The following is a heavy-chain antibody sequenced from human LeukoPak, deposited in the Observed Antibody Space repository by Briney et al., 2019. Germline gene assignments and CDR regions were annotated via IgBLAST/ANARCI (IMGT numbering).Heavy chain of an antibody. J-gene: IGHJ4*02. D-gene: IGHD2-2*01. CDR2: IYTNGRT. CDR3: ARYCSSTSCPTFDY. Sequence: PSETLSLTCSVSGNFISTGSYYWSWIRQPAGKGLEWIGHIYTNGRTDYNPSLKSRVTISVDTSKNQFSLKLSSVTAADTAVYYCARYCSSTSCPTFDYWGQGTLVTVSS. CDR1: GNFISTGSYY. V-gene: IGHV4-61*09.